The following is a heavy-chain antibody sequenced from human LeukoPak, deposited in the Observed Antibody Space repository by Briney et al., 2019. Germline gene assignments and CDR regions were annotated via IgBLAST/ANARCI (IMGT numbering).Heavy chain of an antibody. J-gene: IGHJ4*02. CDR2: IYYSGST. Sequence: SETLSLTCTVSGGSISSSSYYWGWIRQPPGKGLEWIGSIYYSGSTYYNPSLKSRVTISVDTSKNQFSLKLSSVTAADTAVYYCARPGYSYGLDYWGQGTPVTVSS. CDR3: ARPGYSYGLDY. CDR1: GGSISSSSYY. V-gene: IGHV4-39*01. D-gene: IGHD5-18*01.